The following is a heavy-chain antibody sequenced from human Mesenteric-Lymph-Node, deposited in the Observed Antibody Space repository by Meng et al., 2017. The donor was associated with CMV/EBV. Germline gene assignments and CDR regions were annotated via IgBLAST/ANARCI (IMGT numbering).Heavy chain of an antibody. CDR3: ARDRVAIAARWAFDY. J-gene: IGHJ4*02. V-gene: IGHV1-46*01. D-gene: IGHD6-6*01. CDR2: INPSSGYT. CDR1: GYTFTSYG. Sequence: ASVKVSCKASGYTFTSYGISWVRQAPGQGLEWMGIINPSSGYTRYAHKFQGRVTMTRDTTTSTFYMELSSLTSGDTAVYYCARDRVAIAARWAFDYWGQGTLVTVSS.